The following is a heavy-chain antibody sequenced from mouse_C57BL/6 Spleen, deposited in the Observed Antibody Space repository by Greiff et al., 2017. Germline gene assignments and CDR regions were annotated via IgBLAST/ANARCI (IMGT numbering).Heavy chain of an antibody. Sequence: VHLVESDAELVKPGASVKISCKVSGYTFTDHTIHWMKQRPEQGLEWIGYIYPRDGSTKYNEKFKGKATLTADKSSSTAYMQLNSLTSEDSAVYFCAREAYYSNFYYFDYWGQGTTLTVSS. J-gene: IGHJ2*01. D-gene: IGHD2-5*01. CDR1: GYTFTDHT. CDR3: AREAYYSNFYYFDY. V-gene: IGHV1-78*01. CDR2: IYPRDGST.